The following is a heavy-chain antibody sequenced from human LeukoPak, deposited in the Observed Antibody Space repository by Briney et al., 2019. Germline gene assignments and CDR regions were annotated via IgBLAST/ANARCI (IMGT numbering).Heavy chain of an antibody. CDR2: INPSGGST. D-gene: IGHD2-2*01. CDR1: GYTFTSYY. CDR3: ARWSSTRAGYGMDV. Sequence: GASVKVSCKASGYTFTSYYMHWVRQAPGQGLEWMGIINPSGGSTSYAQKFQGRVTMTRDTSISTAYMELSRLRSDDTAVYYCARWSSTRAGYGMDVWGQGTTVTVSS. V-gene: IGHV1-46*01. J-gene: IGHJ6*02.